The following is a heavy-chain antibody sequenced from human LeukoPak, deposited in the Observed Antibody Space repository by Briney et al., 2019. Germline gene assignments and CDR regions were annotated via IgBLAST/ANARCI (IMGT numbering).Heavy chain of an antibody. D-gene: IGHD2-8*02. V-gene: IGHV4-59*01. J-gene: IGHJ4*02. CDR2: IYYTGST. Sequence: SETLSLTCTVSGGSISTYYWSWIRQPPGKGLEWIGYIYYTGSTSYNPSLNSRVTMSVDTSKNQFSLKLTSVTAADTALYYCARATTAYCTGGICPNFDYWGQGTLVTVSS. CDR1: GGSISTYY. CDR3: ARATTAYCTGGICPNFDY.